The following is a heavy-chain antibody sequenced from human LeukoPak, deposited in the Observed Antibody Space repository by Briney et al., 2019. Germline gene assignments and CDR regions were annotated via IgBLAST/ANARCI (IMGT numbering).Heavy chain of an antibody. V-gene: IGHV1-69*04. CDR2: IIPILGIA. CDR1: GGTFSSYA. D-gene: IGHD5-24*01. J-gene: IGHJ4*02. CDR3: ARDRGRRDGYNLDY. Sequence: ASVKVSCKASGGTFSSYAISWVRQAPGQGLEWMGRIIPILGIANYAQKFQGRVTITADKSTSTAYMELSSLRSEDTAVYYCARDRGRRDGYNLDYWGQGTLVTVSS.